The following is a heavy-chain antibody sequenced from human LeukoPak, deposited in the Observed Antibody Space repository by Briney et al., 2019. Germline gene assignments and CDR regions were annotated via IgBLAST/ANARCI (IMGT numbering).Heavy chain of an antibody. J-gene: IGHJ4*02. CDR3: ARVREYSSSWSGFDY. CDR2: ISAYNGNT. CDR1: GYSFSSYG. V-gene: IGHV1-18*01. Sequence: ASVKVSCKACGYSFSSYGISWVRQAPGQGLEWMGWISAYNGNTNYAQKLQGRVTMTTDTSTSTAYMELRSLRSDDTAVYYCARVREYSSSWSGFDYWGQGTLVTVSS. D-gene: IGHD6-13*01.